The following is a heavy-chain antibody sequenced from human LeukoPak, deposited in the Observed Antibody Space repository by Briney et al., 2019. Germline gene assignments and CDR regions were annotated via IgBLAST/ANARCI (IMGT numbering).Heavy chain of an antibody. Sequence: PGGSLRLSCTASGFTFSIYDMNWVRQAPGKGLEWVSLITASGGSTFHADSVKGRFTISRDNSKNTLYLQMNSLRVEDTAVYYCARTSRTPEYWGQGTLVTVSS. CDR2: ITASGGST. J-gene: IGHJ4*01. CDR3: ARTSRTPEY. D-gene: IGHD6-6*01. CDR1: GFTFSIYD. V-gene: IGHV3-23*01.